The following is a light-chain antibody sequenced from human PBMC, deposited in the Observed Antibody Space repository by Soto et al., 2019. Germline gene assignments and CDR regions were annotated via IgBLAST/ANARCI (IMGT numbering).Light chain of an antibody. CDR1: QIVSSY. J-gene: IGKJ1*01. V-gene: IGKV3-11*01. Sequence: QPAATLSLSPGERATLSCMASQIVSSYLAWYQQKPXQAXXXXIXXXSXXAXGXPPRFSGSGSGTDSNINISRLQGADAVIYYCEQYYCEPGGVLGQGTKVDIK. CDR3: EQYYCEPGGV. CDR2: XXS.